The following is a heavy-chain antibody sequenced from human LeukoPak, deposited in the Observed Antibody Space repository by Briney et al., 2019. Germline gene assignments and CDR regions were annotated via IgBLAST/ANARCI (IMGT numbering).Heavy chain of an antibody. V-gene: IGHV4-59*08. J-gene: IGHJ4*02. CDR1: GGSISSYY. D-gene: IGHD3-22*01. Sequence: ASETLSLTCTVSGGSISSYYWSWIRQPPGKGLEWIGYIYYSGSTNYNPSPKSRVTISVDTSKNQFSLKLSSVTAADTAVYYCARPRDSSGYYYPFDYWGQGTLVTVSS. CDR3: ARPRDSSGYYYPFDY. CDR2: IYYSGST.